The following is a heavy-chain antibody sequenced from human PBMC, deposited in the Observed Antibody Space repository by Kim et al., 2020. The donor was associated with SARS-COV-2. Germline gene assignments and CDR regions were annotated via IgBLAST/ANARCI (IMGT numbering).Heavy chain of an antibody. Sequence: SETLSLTCTVSGGSISSYYWSWIRQPPGKGLEWIGYIYYSGSTNYNPSLKSRVTISVDTSKNQFSMKLSSVTAADTAVYYCARDRGTTMVRGAWFDPWGQGTLVTVSS. D-gene: IGHD3-10*01. CDR1: GGSISSYY. CDR3: ARDRGTTMVRGAWFDP. V-gene: IGHV4-59*13. J-gene: IGHJ5*02. CDR2: IYYSGST.